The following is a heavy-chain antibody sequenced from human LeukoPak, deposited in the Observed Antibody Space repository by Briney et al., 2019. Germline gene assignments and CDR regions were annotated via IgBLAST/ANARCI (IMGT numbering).Heavy chain of an antibody. CDR3: AKAHSRYCSSTSCYPDY. CDR1: GFTFSSYG. V-gene: IGHV3-30*02. CDR2: IRYDGSNK. J-gene: IGHJ4*02. D-gene: IGHD2-2*01. Sequence: GGSLRLSCAASGFTFSSYGMHWVRQAPGKGLEWVAFIRYDGSNKYYADSVKGRFTISRDNSKNTLYLQMNSLRAEDTAVYYCAKAHSRYCSSTSCYPDYWGQGTLVTVSS.